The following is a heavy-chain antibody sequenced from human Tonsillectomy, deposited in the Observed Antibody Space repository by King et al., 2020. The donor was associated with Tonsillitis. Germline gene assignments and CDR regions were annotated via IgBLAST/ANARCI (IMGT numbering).Heavy chain of an antibody. CDR3: ARDSGYYGMDV. CDR1: GFTFSSYS. CDR2: ISSSSNYI. Sequence: VQLVESGGGLVQPGGSLRLSCAASGFTFSSYSMNWVRQAPGKGLEWVSSISSSSNYIYNADSVKGRFTISRDNANNSLYLQMNSLRAEDTAVYYCARDSGYYGMDVWGQGTTVTVSS. V-gene: IGHV3-21*01. J-gene: IGHJ6*02.